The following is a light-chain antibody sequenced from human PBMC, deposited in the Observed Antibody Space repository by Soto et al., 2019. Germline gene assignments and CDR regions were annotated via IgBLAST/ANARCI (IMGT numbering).Light chain of an antibody. CDR1: QGIGND. Sequence: DIQMTQSPLSLSASVGDRVTITCRASQGIGNDLGWYQHKPGKVPARLIYSASSLQSGVPSRFSGSGSGTEFTLTISSLQPEDFARYYCLQHNSYPLTFGGGTKVEIK. V-gene: IGKV1-17*01. J-gene: IGKJ4*01. CDR3: LQHNSYPLT. CDR2: SAS.